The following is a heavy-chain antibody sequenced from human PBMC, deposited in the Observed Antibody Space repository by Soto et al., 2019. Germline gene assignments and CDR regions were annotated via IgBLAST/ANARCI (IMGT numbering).Heavy chain of an antibody. CDR3: ARVGLSCYCYKDY. CDR1: GCSISSGGYS. J-gene: IGHJ4*02. V-gene: IGHV4-30-2*01. CDR2: IYHSGST. Sequence: TLSLTCAVSGCSISSGGYSWSWIRQPPGKDREWIGYIYHSGSTYYNPSLKSRVTISVDRSKNQFSLKLSSVTAADTAVYYCARVGLSCYCYKDYWGQGTLVTVSS. D-gene: IGHD2-15*01.